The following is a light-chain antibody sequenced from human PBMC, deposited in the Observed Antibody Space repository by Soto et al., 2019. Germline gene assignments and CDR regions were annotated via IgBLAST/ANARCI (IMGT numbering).Light chain of an antibody. J-gene: IGKJ1*01. CDR1: QFISIW. CDR2: KAS. Sequence: DIQLTQSPSTLSASVGDRVTITCRASQFISIWLAWYQQKPGKAPKLLIYKASSLESGVPSRFSGSGSGTEFTLTISSLQPDDFAAYYCQQYNDYSPRTFGQGTKGEIK. CDR3: QQYNDYSPRT. V-gene: IGKV1-5*03.